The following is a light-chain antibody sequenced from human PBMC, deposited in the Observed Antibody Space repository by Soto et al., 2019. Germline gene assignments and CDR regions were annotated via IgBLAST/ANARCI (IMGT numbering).Light chain of an antibody. CDR2: DVT. V-gene: IGLV2-14*01. J-gene: IGLJ1*01. CDR1: SSDVGGYNF. CDR3: LSYSSSTSPYV. Sequence: QSVLTQPPSVSGAPGQSITISCTGTSSDVGGYNFVSWYQQHPGKAPKLMIYDVTHRPSGVSNRFSGSKSGNTASLTISGLQAEDEADYYCLSYSSSTSPYVLGTGTKVTVL.